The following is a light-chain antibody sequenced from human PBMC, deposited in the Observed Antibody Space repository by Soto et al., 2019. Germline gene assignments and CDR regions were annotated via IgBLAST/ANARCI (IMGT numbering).Light chain of an antibody. CDR3: QQLNSYPLT. Sequence: DIQLTQSPSFLSASVGDSVSITCRASQGITSFLAWYQQIPGKAPKLLIYTASTLQSGVPPRFSGSGSGTEFTLTISSLQPEDFGTYYCQQLNSYPLTFGGGTRVAIK. CDR2: TAS. V-gene: IGKV1-9*01. CDR1: QGITSF. J-gene: IGKJ4*01.